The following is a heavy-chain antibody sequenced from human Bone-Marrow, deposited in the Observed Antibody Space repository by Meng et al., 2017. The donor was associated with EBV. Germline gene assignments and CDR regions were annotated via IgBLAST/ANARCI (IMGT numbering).Heavy chain of an antibody. D-gene: IGHD5-12*01. CDR3: ARAFRSGYDYY. V-gene: IGHV3-11*01. CDR1: GFTFSDYY. J-gene: IGHJ4*02. CDR2: ISSSGSTM. Sequence: QGRLVESGGGLVKPGGSLRPSCAASGFTFSDYYMSWIRQAPGKGLEWVSYISSSGSTMYYADSVKGRFTISRDNAKNSLYLQMNSLRADDTAVYYCARAFRSGYDYYWGQGTLVTVSS.